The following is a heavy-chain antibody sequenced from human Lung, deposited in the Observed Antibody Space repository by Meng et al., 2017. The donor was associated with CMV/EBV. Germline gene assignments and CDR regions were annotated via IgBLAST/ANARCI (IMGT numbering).Heavy chain of an antibody. CDR2: INPSDNTT. D-gene: IGHD6-13*01. Sequence: ASVKVSCKASGYTLTNYYIHWVRQAPGQGLEWMGIINPSDNTTIYAQKFQGRVTMTRDTSTSTVYMELSSLRSDDTALYYCARDLGYSSSWYFQYYFDCWGQRTLVTVSS. CDR1: GYTLTNYY. CDR3: ARDLGYSSSWYFQYYFDC. V-gene: IGHV1-46*01. J-gene: IGHJ4*02.